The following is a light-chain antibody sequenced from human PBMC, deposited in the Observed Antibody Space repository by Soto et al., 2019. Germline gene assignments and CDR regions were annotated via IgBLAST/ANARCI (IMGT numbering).Light chain of an antibody. J-gene: IGKJ1*01. Sequence: SVLTQSPGTMPLSPGERATLSGRASQSVSNSYLAWYQQRHGQAPRILIYGASSRDTGIPDRFSGRGSGTECTLTISRLETEDFAVYYCQQYGSSSWTFGQGTKVDIK. CDR3: QQYGSSSWT. CDR1: QSVSNSY. CDR2: GAS. V-gene: IGKV3-20*01.